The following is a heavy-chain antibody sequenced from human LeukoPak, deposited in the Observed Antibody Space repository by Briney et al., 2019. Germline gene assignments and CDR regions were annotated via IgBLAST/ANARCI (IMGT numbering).Heavy chain of an antibody. V-gene: IGHV3-11*06. Sequence: GGSLRLSCAASGFILSEHYTTWIRQAPREWPEWVSYITNSGRDADYSDSVRGRFTTSRDNAKNSLYLQMNSLRPEDTAIYYCGRGHFGLDVWGKGTTVTVSS. J-gene: IGHJ6*04. CDR3: GRGHFGLDV. CDR2: ITNSGRDA. CDR1: GFILSEHY.